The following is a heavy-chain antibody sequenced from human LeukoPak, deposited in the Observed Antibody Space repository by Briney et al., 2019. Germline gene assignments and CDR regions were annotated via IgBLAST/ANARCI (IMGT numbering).Heavy chain of an antibody. CDR2: IWYDGSNK. CDR3: ANPRGRFEYDY. Sequence: GGSLRLSCAASGFTFSSYGMHWVRQAPGKGLEWVAVIWYDGSNKYYADSVKGRFTISRDNSKNTLYLQMTSLRAEDTAVYYCANPRGRFEYDYWGQGPLVTVSS. D-gene: IGHD2-2*01. J-gene: IGHJ4*02. CDR1: GFTFSSYG. V-gene: IGHV3-33*06.